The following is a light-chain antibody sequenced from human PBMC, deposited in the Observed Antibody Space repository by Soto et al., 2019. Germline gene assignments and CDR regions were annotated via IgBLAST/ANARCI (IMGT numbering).Light chain of an antibody. J-gene: IGLJ1*01. CDR2: RNN. V-gene: IGLV1-47*01. CDR3: AAWDDSLSAL. Sequence: QPVLTQPPSASGTPGQSVTISCSGSSSNIGSNYVYWYQQLPGTAPKLLIYRNNQRPSGVPDRFSGSKSGTSASLAISGLRSEDEADYYCAAWDDSLSALFGTGTKVTVL. CDR1: SSNIGSNY.